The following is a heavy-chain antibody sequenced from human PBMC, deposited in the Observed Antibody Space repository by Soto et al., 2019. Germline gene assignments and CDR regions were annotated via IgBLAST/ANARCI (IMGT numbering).Heavy chain of an antibody. CDR3: ARLDKGYYFDY. D-gene: IGHD3-9*01. CDR2: IYYSGST. Sequence: PSETLSLTRTVSGGSISSSSYYWGWVRQPPGKGLEWIGSIYYSGSTYYNPSLKSRVTISVDTSKNQFSLKLSSVTAADTAVYYCARLDKGYYFDYWGQGTLVTVSS. CDR1: GGSISSSSYY. V-gene: IGHV4-39*01. J-gene: IGHJ4*02.